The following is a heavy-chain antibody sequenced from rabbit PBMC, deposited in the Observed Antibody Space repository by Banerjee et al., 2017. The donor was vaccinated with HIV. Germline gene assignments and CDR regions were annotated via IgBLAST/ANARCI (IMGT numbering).Heavy chain of an antibody. D-gene: IGHD4-1*01. CDR2: IYPGFGIT. CDR3: ARDVDFNGWGPNL. V-gene: IGHV1S7*01. CDR1: GFDFSSYY. Sequence: QLKETGGGLVQPGGSLTLSCKASGFDFSSYYMSWVRQAPGKGLEWLGIIYPGFGITNYASWVNGRFTISRDNAQNTLYLQLNSLTSADTATYFCARDVDFNGWGPNLCGPGTLVTVS. J-gene: IGHJ4*01.